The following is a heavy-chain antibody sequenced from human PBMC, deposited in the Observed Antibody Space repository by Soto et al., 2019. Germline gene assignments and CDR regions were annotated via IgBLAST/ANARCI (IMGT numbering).Heavy chain of an antibody. CDR2: MNPNSGNT. CDR1: GYTFTSYD. Sequence: QVQLVQSGAEVKKPGASVKVSCKASGYTFTSYDINWVRQATGQGLEWMGWMNPNSGNTGYAQKFQGRVTMNRNTYISTAYMKLSSLGSEDTAVYYWAGDRSADGTGWFDPWGQGTLVTVSS. J-gene: IGHJ5*02. V-gene: IGHV1-8*01. D-gene: IGHD6-13*01. CDR3: AGDRSADGTGWFDP.